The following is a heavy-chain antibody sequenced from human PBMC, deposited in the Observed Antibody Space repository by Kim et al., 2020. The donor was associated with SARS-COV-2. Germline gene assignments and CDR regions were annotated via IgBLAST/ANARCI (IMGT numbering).Heavy chain of an antibody. J-gene: IGHJ6*02. D-gene: IGHD3-22*01. CDR3: ARDPITMIVVVTHYYGMDV. Sequence: ASVKVSCKASGYTFTSYAMNWVRQAPGQGLEWMGWINTNTGNPTYAQGFTGRFVFSLDTSVSTAYLQISSLKAEDTAVYYCARDPITMIVVVTHYYGMDVWGQGTTVTVSS. V-gene: IGHV7-4-1*02. CDR1: GYTFTSYA. CDR2: INTNTGNP.